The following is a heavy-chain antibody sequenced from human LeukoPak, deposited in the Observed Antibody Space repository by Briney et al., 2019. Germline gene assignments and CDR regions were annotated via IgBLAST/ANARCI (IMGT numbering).Heavy chain of an antibody. Sequence: PSETLSLTCTVSGYSISSGYYWGWIRQPPGKGLEWIGSIYHSGSTYYNPSLKSRVTISVDTSKNQFSLKLSSVTAADTAVYYCARVFRDGHEADWYFDLWGRGTLVTVSS. CDR1: GYSISSGYY. CDR3: ARVFRDGHEADWYFDL. CDR2: IYHSGST. D-gene: IGHD5-24*01. J-gene: IGHJ2*01. V-gene: IGHV4-38-2*02.